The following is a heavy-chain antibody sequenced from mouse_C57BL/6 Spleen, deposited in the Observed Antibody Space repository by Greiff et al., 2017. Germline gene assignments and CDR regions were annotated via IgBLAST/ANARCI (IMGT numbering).Heavy chain of an antibody. CDR2: IYPGDGDT. CDR3: AGSGYGSSYVSY. D-gene: IGHD1-1*01. Sequence: QVQLKQSGPELVKPGASVKISCKASGYAFSSSWMNWVKQRPGKGLEWIGRIYPGDGDTNYNGKFKGKATLTADKSSSTASMQRSSLTSEDSAVDCCAGSGYGSSYVSYWGQGTLVTVSA. CDR1: GYAFSSSW. J-gene: IGHJ3*01. V-gene: IGHV1-82*01.